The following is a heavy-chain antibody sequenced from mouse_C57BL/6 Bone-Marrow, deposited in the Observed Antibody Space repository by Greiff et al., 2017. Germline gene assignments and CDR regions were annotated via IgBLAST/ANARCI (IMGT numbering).Heavy chain of an antibody. Sequence: VQLKESVAELVRPGASVKLSCTASGFNIKNTYMHWVKQRPEQGLEWIGRIDPANGNTKYAPKFQGKATITADTSSNTAYLQLSSLTSEDTAIYYCARSYYYCSRTWFAHWGKETLVSVSA. CDR1: GFNIKNTY. CDR3: ARSYYYCSRTWFAH. CDR2: IDPANGNT. J-gene: IGHJ3*01. D-gene: IGHD1-1*01. V-gene: IGHV14-3*01.